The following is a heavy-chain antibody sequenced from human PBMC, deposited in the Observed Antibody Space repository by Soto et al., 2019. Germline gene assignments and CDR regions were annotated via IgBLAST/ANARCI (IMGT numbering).Heavy chain of an antibody. V-gene: IGHV4-31*03. D-gene: IGHD2-15*01. Sequence: SETLSLTCTVSGGSITTGGYYWSWIRQLPGKGLEWIGHRYYSESTYYNPSLKSRVSISLDTSKNQFSLKLSFVTAADTAMYYCARTKCSGGSCYSWSLAYWGQGTPVTVSS. CDR1: GGSITTGGYY. CDR3: ARTKCSGGSCYSWSLAY. CDR2: RYYSEST. J-gene: IGHJ4*02.